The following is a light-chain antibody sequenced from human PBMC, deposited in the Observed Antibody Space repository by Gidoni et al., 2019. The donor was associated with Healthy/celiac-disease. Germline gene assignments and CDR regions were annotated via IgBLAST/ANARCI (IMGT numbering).Light chain of an antibody. V-gene: IGKV3-20*01. CDR2: GAS. CDR3: QQYGSSPRT. CDR1: QSVSSSY. J-gene: IGKJ1*01. Sequence: IVLTQSPGTLSLSPGERATLSCRARQSVSSSYLAWYQQKPGQAPRPLIYGASSRATGIPDRFSGSGSGTDFTLTISRLEPEDFAVYYCQQYGSSPRTFGQGTKVEIK.